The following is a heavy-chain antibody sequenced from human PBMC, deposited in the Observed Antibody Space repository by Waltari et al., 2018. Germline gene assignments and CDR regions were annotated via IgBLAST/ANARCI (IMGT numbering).Heavy chain of an antibody. CDR3: ARDPERGALDY. CDR2: IKYDGSEE. CDR1: GCTFSSSW. J-gene: IGHJ4*02. D-gene: IGHD1-26*01. Sequence: EVQVVESGGGLVQPGESLRLSCAASGCTFSSSWMSWVRQPPGKGLEWVANIKYDGSEEYYVDSVKGRFTISRDNAKNSLYLQMNSLRVEDTAVYYCARDPERGALDYWGQGTLVAVSS. V-gene: IGHV3-7*01.